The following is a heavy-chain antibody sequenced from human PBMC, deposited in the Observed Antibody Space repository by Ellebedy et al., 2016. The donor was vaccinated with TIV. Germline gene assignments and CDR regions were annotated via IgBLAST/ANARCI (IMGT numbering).Heavy chain of an antibody. Sequence: SVKVSXXASGGTFSSYAISWVRQAPGQGLEWMGGIIPIFGTANYAQKFQGRVTITADESTSTAYMELSSLRSEDTAVYYCARVVEMATAYFDYWGQGTLVTVSS. CDR1: GGTFSSYA. D-gene: IGHD5-24*01. J-gene: IGHJ4*02. CDR2: IIPIFGTA. V-gene: IGHV1-69*13. CDR3: ARVVEMATAYFDY.